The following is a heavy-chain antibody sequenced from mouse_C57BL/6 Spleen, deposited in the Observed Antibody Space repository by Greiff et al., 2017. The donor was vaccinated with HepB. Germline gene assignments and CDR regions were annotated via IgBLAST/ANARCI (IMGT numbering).Heavy chain of an antibody. CDR2: IYPGDGDT. D-gene: IGHD4-1*01. CDR3: ARLTGTSPEPFDY. Sequence: QVQLQQSGAELVKPGASVKISCKASGYAFSSYWMNWVKQRPGKGLEWIGQIYPGDGDTNYNGKFKGKATLTADKSSSTAYMQLSSLTSEDSAVYFCARLTGTSPEPFDYWGQGTTLTVSS. J-gene: IGHJ2*01. V-gene: IGHV1-80*01. CDR1: GYAFSSYW.